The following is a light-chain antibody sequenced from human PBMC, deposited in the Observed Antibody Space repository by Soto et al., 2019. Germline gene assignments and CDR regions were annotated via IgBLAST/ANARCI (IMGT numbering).Light chain of an antibody. J-gene: IGKJ2*01. Sequence: DIVLTQSPGTLSLSPGERATLSCRASQSVGGNSLAWYQQKPGQAPRLLIYDTSNRATGIPDRISGSGSGTDFTLTISRLEPEDFAVYYCQQYGGSRGTFGQGTKLDIK. CDR2: DTS. CDR1: QSVGGNS. CDR3: QQYGGSRGT. V-gene: IGKV3-20*01.